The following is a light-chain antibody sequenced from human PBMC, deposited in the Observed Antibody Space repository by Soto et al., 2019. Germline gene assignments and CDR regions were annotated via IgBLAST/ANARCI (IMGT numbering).Light chain of an antibody. CDR1: SGSIASNY. CDR2: ENN. Sequence: NFMLTQSHSVSESPGKTVIISCTRSSGSIASNYVQWYQQRPGSGPTTVIYENNRRPSGVPDRFSGSIDTSSNSASLTISGLTTEDEADYCCQSYDTTNVVFGGGTKLTVL. V-gene: IGLV6-57*04. J-gene: IGLJ2*01. CDR3: QSYDTTNVV.